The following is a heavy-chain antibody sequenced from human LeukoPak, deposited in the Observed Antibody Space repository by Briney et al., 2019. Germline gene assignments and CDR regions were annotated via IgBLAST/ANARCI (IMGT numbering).Heavy chain of an antibody. Sequence: ASVKVSCKASGYTFTSYYMHWVRQAPGQGLEWMGIINPSGGSTSYAQKFQGRVTITRNTSISTAYMELSSLRSEDTAVYYCARGSWSGYYWGYYYYMDVWGKGTTVTVSS. CDR3: ARGSWSGYYWGYYYYMDV. CDR2: INPSGGST. V-gene: IGHV1-46*01. D-gene: IGHD3-3*01. CDR1: GYTFTSYY. J-gene: IGHJ6*03.